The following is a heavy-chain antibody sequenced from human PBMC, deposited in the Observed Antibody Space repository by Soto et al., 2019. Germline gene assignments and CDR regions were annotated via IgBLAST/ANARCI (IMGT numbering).Heavy chain of an antibody. CDR1: GYTFTDHY. J-gene: IGHJ4*02. D-gene: IGHD3-9*01. CDR3: TTHAGYYYNDY. CDR2: INPDSGDT. Sequence: QVQLVQSGAEVKKPGASVKVSCRASGYTFTDHYMQWARQAPGQGLEWMGWINPDSGDTDYAQKFQGRVTMTRDTSISTAYMEVSRLRSEDTAMYYCTTHAGYYYNDYWGQGTLVTVSS. V-gene: IGHV1-2*02.